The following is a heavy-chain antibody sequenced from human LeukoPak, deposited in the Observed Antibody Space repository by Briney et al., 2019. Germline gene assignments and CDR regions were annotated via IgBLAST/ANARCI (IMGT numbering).Heavy chain of an antibody. Sequence: KPSETLSLTCTVSGGSMSSGSYYWGWIRQPPGKGLEWIGSIYYSGSTYYNPSLKSRVTISVDTSKNQFSLKLSSVTAADTAVYYCARHEDIVATYYWGQGTLVTVSS. D-gene: IGHD5-12*01. CDR1: GGSMSSGSYY. J-gene: IGHJ4*02. CDR3: ARHEDIVATYY. V-gene: IGHV4-39*01. CDR2: IYYSGST.